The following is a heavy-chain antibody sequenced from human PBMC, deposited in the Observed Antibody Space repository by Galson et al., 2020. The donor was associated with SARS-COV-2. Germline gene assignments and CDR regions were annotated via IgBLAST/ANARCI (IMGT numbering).Heavy chain of an antibody. D-gene: IGHD5-12*01. CDR3: ATNQWLLQGYFDY. Sequence: ASVKVSCKISGHRIRQLSIHWVRQAPGKGLEWMGGFDFKDGETIYAQSFQGRVTMTEDTSTDTAYMDLSSLRSEDSAVYYCATNQWLLQGYFDYWGQGSRVTVPS. J-gene: IGHJ4*02. V-gene: IGHV1-24*01. CDR1: GHRIRQLS. CDR2: FDFKDGET.